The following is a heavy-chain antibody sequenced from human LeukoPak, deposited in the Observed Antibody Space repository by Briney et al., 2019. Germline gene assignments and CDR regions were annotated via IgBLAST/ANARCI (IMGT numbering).Heavy chain of an antibody. D-gene: IGHD2-15*01. CDR2: ISHDGSNK. CDR3: ARVSFEPGLEIPVAALHYFDY. CDR1: GFTFSSYA. V-gene: IGHV3-30-3*01. J-gene: IGHJ4*02. Sequence: AGGSLRLSCEASGFTFSSYAMHWVRQAPGKGPEWVAIISHDGSNKYYADSVKGRFTISRDNSKNTLYLQMNSLGAEDTAVYYCARVSFEPGLEIPVAALHYFDYWGQGTLVTVSS.